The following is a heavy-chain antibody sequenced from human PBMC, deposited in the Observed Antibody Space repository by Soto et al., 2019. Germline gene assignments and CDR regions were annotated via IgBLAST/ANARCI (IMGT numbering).Heavy chain of an antibody. CDR2: MNPNSGNT. CDR1: GYTFTRYY. V-gene: IGHV1-8*01. CDR3: ARGSVLVRGVIIPQPRTKFDY. D-gene: IGHD3-10*01. J-gene: IGHJ4*02. Sequence: ASVKGSCKASGYTFTRYYSNWGRQATGQGLEWMGWMNPNSGNTGYAQKFQGRVTITGNTSMSTAYMELSSLRAEDTAVYYCARGSVLVRGVIIPQPRTKFDYWRQVTLVTISS.